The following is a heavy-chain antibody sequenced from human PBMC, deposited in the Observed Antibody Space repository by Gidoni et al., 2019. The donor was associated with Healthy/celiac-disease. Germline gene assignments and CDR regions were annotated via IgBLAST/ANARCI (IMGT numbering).Heavy chain of an antibody. D-gene: IGHD4-17*01. J-gene: IGHJ4*02. CDR3: ARGRDYGDYDYFDY. V-gene: IGHV3-30-3*01. CDR1: GGTFRSYA. Sequence: VQLVESGGAVVQPGRALSLSGASSGGTFRSYAMHWLRQAPGKGLEWVAVISYDGSNKYYADSVNGRFTISRDNSKNTLYLQMNSLRAEDTAVYYCARGRDYGDYDYFDYWGQGTLVTVSS. CDR2: ISYDGSNK.